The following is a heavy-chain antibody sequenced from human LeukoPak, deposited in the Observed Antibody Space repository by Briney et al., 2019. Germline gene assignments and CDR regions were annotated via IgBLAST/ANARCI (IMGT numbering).Heavy chain of an antibody. D-gene: IGHD6-13*01. V-gene: IGHV5-51*01. CDR3: ARSSYSSSWYWFDP. CDR1: GYSFTSYW. CDR2: IYPGDSDT. J-gene: IGHJ5*02. Sequence: GASLQISCQGSGYSFTSYWIGWVRPMPGKGLEWVGIIYPGDSDTRYSPSFQGQVTISADKSISTAYLQGSSLKASDTAMYYCARSSYSSSWYWFDPWGQGTLVTVSS.